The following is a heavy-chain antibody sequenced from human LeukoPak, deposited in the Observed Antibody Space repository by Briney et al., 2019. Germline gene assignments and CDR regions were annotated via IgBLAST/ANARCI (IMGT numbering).Heavy chain of an antibody. CDR1: YX. Sequence: YXXSWVXXAXGKGLEWVSVISATATYYADSVKGRFTISRDTSRNTLYLQMNSLRADDTAVYYCAKGQGSGSYPFDYWGQGTLVTVSS. V-gene: IGHV3-23*01. CDR3: AKGQGSGSYPFDY. CDR2: ISATAT. J-gene: IGHJ4*02. D-gene: IGHD3-16*02.